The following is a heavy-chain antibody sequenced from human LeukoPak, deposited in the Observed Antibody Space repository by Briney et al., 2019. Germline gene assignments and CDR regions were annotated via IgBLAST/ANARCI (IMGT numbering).Heavy chain of an antibody. CDR2: IKQDGSEK. D-gene: IGHD6-19*01. CDR1: GFTFSSYW. CDR3: ARWAVTGIYLDS. V-gene: IGHV3-7*01. Sequence: PGGSLRLSCAASGFTFSSYWRSWVRQAPGKGLEWVANIKQDGSEKHYVDSVKGRFTISRDNAKNSLYLQVNGLRAEDTAVYYCARWAVTGIYLDSWGQGTLLTVSS. J-gene: IGHJ4*02.